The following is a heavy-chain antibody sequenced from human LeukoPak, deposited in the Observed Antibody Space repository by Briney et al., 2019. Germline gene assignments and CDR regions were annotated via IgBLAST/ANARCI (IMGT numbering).Heavy chain of an antibody. CDR3: AKDPGGSSGYPDAFDI. CDR1: GFTFSSYG. V-gene: IGHV3-30*18. J-gene: IGHJ3*02. D-gene: IGHD3-22*01. Sequence: GGSLRLSCAASGFTFSSYGMHWVRQAPGKGLEWVAVISYDGSNKYYADSVEGRFTISRDNSKNTLYLQMNSLRAEDTAVYYCAKDPGGSSGYPDAFDIWGQGTMVTVSS. CDR2: ISYDGSNK.